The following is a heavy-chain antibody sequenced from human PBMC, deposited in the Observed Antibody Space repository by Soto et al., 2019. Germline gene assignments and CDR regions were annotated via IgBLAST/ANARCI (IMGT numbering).Heavy chain of an antibody. CDR3: ARTAYSSSSLGY. Sequence: PSETLSLTCTVSGASFSSGSYYWSWIRQPPGKGVEWIGYIYSSGSTNYNSSLKSRVTISIDTSKNQFSLELSSVTAADTAVYYCARTAYSSSSLGYWGQGTLVTVSS. CDR1: GASFSSGSYY. D-gene: IGHD6-6*01. J-gene: IGHJ4*02. V-gene: IGHV4-61*01. CDR2: IYSSGST.